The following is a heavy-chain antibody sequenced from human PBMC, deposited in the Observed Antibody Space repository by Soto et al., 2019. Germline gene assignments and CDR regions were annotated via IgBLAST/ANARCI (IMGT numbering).Heavy chain of an antibody. CDR2: ISYDGSNK. Sequence: RLSCAASGFTFSSYGMHWVRQAPGKGLEWVAVISYDGSNKYYADSVKGRFTISRDNSKNTLYLQMNSLRAEDTAVYYCAKEGRVGTTFIYYGMDAWGQGTTVTVSS. CDR3: AKEGRVGTTFIYYGMDA. CDR1: GFTFSSYG. D-gene: IGHD1-7*01. V-gene: IGHV3-30*18. J-gene: IGHJ6*02.